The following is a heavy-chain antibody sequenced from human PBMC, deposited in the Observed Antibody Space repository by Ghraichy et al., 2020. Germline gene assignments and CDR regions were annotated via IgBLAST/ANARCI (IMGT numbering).Heavy chain of an antibody. D-gene: IGHD6-13*01. Sequence: ASVKVSCKASGYTFTGYYMHWVRQAPGQGLEWMGWINPNSGGTNYAQKFQGRVTMTRDTSISTAYMELSRLRSDDTAVYYCARACSWYYHYYYYYMDVWGKGTTVTVSS. CDR1: GYTFTGYY. J-gene: IGHJ6*03. V-gene: IGHV1-2*02. CDR2: INPNSGGT. CDR3: ARACSWYYHYYYYYMDV.